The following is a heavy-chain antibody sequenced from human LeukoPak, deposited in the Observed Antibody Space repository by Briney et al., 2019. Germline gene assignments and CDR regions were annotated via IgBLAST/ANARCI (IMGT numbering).Heavy chain of an antibody. CDR2: MNPNSGNT. Sequence: ASVKVSCKASGGTFSSYAISWVRQATGQGLEWMGWMNPNSGNTGYAQKFQGRVTMTRNTSISTAYMELSSLRSEDTAVYYCARVTEKRYCSSTSCPFDPWGQGTLVTVSS. J-gene: IGHJ5*02. D-gene: IGHD2-2*01. CDR1: GGTFSSYA. V-gene: IGHV1-8*02. CDR3: ARVTEKRYCSSTSCPFDP.